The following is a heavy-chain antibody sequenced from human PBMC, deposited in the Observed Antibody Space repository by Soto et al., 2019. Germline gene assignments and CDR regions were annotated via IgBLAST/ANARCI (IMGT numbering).Heavy chain of an antibody. CDR1: GFSLSTSGVG. J-gene: IGHJ4*02. V-gene: IGHV2-5*02. CDR3: AHGSVDIVATTFFDY. D-gene: IGHD5-12*01. Sequence: QITLKESGPTLVKPTQTLTLTCTFSGFSLSTSGVGVGWIRQPPGKALEWLALIYWDDDKRYSPSLKSRLTITKDTSKNQVVLTMTNMDPVDTATYYCAHGSVDIVATTFFDYWGQGTLVTVSS. CDR2: IYWDDDK.